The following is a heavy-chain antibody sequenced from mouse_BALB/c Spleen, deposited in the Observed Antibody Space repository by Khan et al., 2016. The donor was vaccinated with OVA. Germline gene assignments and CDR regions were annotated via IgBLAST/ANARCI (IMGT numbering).Heavy chain of an antibody. CDR2: INTYTGEA. J-gene: IGHJ3*01. CDR1: GYTLTNYG. V-gene: IGHV9-3-1*01. CDR3: SRSNGNYCFTY. D-gene: IGHD2-1*01. Sequence: QIQLVQSGPELKKPGETVKISCKASGYTLTNYGMNWVKQAPGKGLKWMGWINTYTGEATYADDFKGRFAFSLETSASTAYLQINNLKNEDTATDFCSRSNGNYCFTYWGQGTLVTVSA.